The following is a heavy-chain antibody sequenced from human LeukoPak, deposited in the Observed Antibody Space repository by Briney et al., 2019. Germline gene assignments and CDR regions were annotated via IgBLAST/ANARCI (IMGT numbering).Heavy chain of an antibody. V-gene: IGHV1-3*01. CDR2: INAGNGNT. D-gene: IGHD6-19*01. CDR3: ARESSGWYGDRELIGSGYFDY. CDR1: GYTFTSYA. J-gene: IGHJ4*02. Sequence: ASVKVSCKASGYTFTSYAMHWVRQAPGQRLEWMGWINAGNGNTKYSQKFQGRVTITRDTSASTAYMELSSLRSEDTAVYYCARESSGWYGDRELIGSGYFDYWGQGTLVTVSS.